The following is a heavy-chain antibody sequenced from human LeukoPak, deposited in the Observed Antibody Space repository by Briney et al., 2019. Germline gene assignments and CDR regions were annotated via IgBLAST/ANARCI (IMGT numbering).Heavy chain of an antibody. Sequence: NPSETLSLTCTVSGGSISSSSYYWGWIRQPPGKGLEWIGSIYYSGSTYYNPSLESRVTISVDTSKNQFSLKLSSVTAADTAVYYCAKHSLCLTYYDFWSGYYSPCYMDVWGNGTTVTVSS. CDR2: IYYSGST. J-gene: IGHJ6*03. V-gene: IGHV4-39*01. CDR1: GGSISSSSYY. D-gene: IGHD3-3*01. CDR3: AKHSLCLTYYDFWSGYYSPCYMDV.